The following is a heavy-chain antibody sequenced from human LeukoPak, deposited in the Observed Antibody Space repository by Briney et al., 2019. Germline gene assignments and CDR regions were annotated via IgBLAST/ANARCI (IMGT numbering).Heavy chain of an antibody. CDR2: IKEDGSVK. CDR3: ARQWGWFTSGWWLDTLDV. V-gene: IGHV3-7*01. J-gene: IGHJ3*01. D-gene: IGHD6-19*01. Sequence: GGSLRLSCAASGFTFSSYEMNWVRQAPGKGLEWVANIKEDGSVKNYVESVKGRFTISRDNAKNSLYLEINCLRGEDTAVYYCARQWGWFTSGWWLDTLDVWGQGSMVIVSS. CDR1: GFTFSSYE.